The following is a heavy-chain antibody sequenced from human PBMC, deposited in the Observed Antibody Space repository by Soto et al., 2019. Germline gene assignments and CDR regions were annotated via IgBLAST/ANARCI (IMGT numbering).Heavy chain of an antibody. D-gene: IGHD5-12*01. J-gene: IGHJ6*02. CDR2: IIPIFGTA. V-gene: IGHV1-69*12. Sequence: QVQLVQSGAEVKKPGSSVKVSCKASGGTFSSYAISWVRQAPGQGLEWMGGIIPIFGTANYAQKFQGRVTITADESTSTAYMELSSLRSEDTAVYYCARGGCGYSGYEPYYYGMDVWGQGTTVTVSS. CDR1: GGTFSSYA. CDR3: ARGGCGYSGYEPYYYGMDV.